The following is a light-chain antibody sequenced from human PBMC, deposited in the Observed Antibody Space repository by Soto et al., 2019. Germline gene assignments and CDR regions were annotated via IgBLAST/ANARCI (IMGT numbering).Light chain of an antibody. CDR2: GAS. J-gene: IGKJ3*01. Sequence: EIVLTQSPGTLSLSPGERATLSCRASQSVSSSYLAWYQQRPGQAPRLLIYGASGRATGIPDRFSGSVSGTDFTLTISRLEPEDFAVCYCQQYGSSPSFTFGPGPKVDI. CDR3: QQYGSSPSFT. V-gene: IGKV3-20*01. CDR1: QSVSSSY.